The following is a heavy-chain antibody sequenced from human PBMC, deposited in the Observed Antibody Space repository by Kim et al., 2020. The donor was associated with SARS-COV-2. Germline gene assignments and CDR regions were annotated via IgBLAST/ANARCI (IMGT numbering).Heavy chain of an antibody. D-gene: IGHD3-9*01. CDR3: ASDRAYFDRETLDY. V-gene: IGHV3-30*01. Sequence: AASVKGRFTISGDNSKNTVYLQMNSLRAEDTAVYYCASDRAYFDRETLDYWGQGTLVTVSS. J-gene: IGHJ4*02.